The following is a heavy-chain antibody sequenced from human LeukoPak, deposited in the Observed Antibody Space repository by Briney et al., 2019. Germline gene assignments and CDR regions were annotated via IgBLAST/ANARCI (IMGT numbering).Heavy chain of an antibody. D-gene: IGHD3-10*01. V-gene: IGHV3-13*04. J-gene: IGHJ4*02. CDR3: ARARGTGSYHFDY. CDR1: GFTFSSYD. CDR2: IVTAGDT. Sequence: GGSLRLSCAASGFTFSSYDMHWVRQATGKGLEWVSAIVTAGDTYYPGSAKDRFTISRENAKNSLYFQMKSLRAGDTAVYYFARARGTGSYHFDYWGKGTLVSVAS.